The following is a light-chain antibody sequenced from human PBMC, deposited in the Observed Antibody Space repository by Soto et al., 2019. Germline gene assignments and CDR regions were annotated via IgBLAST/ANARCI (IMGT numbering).Light chain of an antibody. CDR1: QSISTY. Sequence: DIQMTQSPSSLSASVGDRVTITCRASQSISTYLNWYQQKPGKAPRLLIYAASSLQSGVPSRLSGSGSGTDFTLTISSLQPEDFATYYCQQSYTTPYTFGQGAMLEIK. V-gene: IGKV1-39*01. J-gene: IGKJ2*01. CDR3: QQSYTTPYT. CDR2: AAS.